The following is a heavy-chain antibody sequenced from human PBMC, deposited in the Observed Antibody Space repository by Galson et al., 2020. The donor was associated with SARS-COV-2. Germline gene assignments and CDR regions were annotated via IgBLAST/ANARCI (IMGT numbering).Heavy chain of an antibody. J-gene: IGHJ6*02. CDR1: GFTFSSYE. Sequence: PGGSLRLSCAASGFTFSSYELNWVRQAPGKGLELVAYINSRSGPIYYAGSVKGRFTISRSDARNLLFLQMNSLRAEDTAIYYCAAAGYYYNFYGMDIWGQGTTVTVSS. CDR3: AAAGYYYNFYGMDI. V-gene: IGHV3-48*03. CDR2: INSRSGPI. D-gene: IGHD6-13*01.